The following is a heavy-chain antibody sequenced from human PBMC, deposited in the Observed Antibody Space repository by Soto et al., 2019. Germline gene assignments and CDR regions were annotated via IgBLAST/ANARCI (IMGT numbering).Heavy chain of an antibody. CDR3: AKDRYLDHDSRGYLFXN. Sequence: GGSLRLSCAASGFTVSSKYMSWVRQAPGKGLEWVSLIQSGGFTYYADSVEGRFTISRDTSKNTLHFQMNSLRAEDTAVYYCAKDRYLDHDSRGYLFXNWGQGTLVTVSS. CDR2: IQSGGFT. J-gene: IGHJ4*02. D-gene: IGHD3-22*01. V-gene: IGHV3-53*01. CDR1: GFTVSSKY.